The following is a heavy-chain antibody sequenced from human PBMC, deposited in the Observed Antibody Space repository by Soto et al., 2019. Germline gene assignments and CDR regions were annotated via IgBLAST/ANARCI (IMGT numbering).Heavy chain of an antibody. CDR3: TTGSVEGY. D-gene: IGHD1-26*01. Sequence: EVQLVESGGGLVKPGESLRLSCAVSGFTISSAWMNWVRQAPGKGLEWVGRIKTKPQGETTDYAAPVKGRFTISRDDSENTLSLQMNSLKIEDTAVYYCTTGSVEGYWGQGTLVTVSS. CDR2: IKTKPQGETT. V-gene: IGHV3-15*07. CDR1: GFTISSAW. J-gene: IGHJ4*02.